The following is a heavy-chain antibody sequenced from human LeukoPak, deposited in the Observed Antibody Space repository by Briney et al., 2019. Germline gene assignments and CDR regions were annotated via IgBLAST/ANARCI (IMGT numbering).Heavy chain of an antibody. J-gene: IGHJ4*02. D-gene: IGHD2-21*02. V-gene: IGHV3-7*03. CDR1: GFTFSNYW. CDR2: INQGGSEK. Sequence: GGSLRLSCVASGFTFSNYWMRWVRQAPGKGLEWVANINQGGSEKYHVDSVRGRFTISRDNAKSSLYLQMNSLRAEDTAVYFCAKPPRVVVVTAFDSWGQGTLVTVSS. CDR3: AKPPRVVVVTAFDS.